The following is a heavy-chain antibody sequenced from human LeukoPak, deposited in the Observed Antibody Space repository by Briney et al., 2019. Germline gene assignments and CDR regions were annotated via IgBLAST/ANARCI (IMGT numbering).Heavy chain of an antibody. CDR1: GYTFSSYT. CDR3: ASGPSYSGSNEYFDS. J-gene: IGHJ4*02. Sequence: ASVKVSCKASGYTFSSYTMNWVRQAPGQGLEWMGWINTNTGNPTYAQDYTGRFVFSLDTSVSTTYLQISRLKAEDTTVYYCASGPSYSGSNEYFDSWGQGTLVTVSS. CDR2: INTNTGNP. V-gene: IGHV7-4-1*02. D-gene: IGHD1-26*01.